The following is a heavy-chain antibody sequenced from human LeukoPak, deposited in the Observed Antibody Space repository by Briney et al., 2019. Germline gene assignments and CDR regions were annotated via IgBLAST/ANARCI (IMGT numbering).Heavy chain of an antibody. CDR3: ARRRSCTSCYATFDY. D-gene: IGHD2-2*01. CDR1: GGSISSSSYY. J-gene: IGHJ4*02. V-gene: IGHV4-39*07. Sequence: PSETLSLTCTVSGGSISSSSYYWGWIRQPPGKGLEWIGSIYYSGSTYYNPSLKSRVTISVDTSKNQFSLKLSSVTAADTAVYYCARRRSCTSCYATFDYWGQGALVTVSS. CDR2: IYYSGST.